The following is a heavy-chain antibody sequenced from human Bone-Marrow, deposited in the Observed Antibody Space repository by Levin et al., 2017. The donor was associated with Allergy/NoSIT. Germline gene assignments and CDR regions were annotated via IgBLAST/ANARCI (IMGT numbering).Heavy chain of an antibody. Sequence: SETLSLTCTVSGASISSFYWSWIRQPPGKGLEWIGSIYYSGSTNYSPSLKSRVSMSADMSRNQVYLTTSSVTAADPAVYYCARQAVPAAMNGFDSWGQGTLVTVSS. J-gene: IGHJ5*01. V-gene: IGHV4-59*08. CDR2: IYYSGST. CDR3: ARQAVPAAMNGFDS. CDR1: GASISSFY. D-gene: IGHD2-2*01.